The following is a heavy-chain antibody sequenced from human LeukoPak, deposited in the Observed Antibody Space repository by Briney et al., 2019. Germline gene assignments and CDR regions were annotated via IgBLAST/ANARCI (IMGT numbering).Heavy chain of an antibody. CDR2: ISKDGSMK. V-gene: IGHV3-30*04. CDR1: GFIFSNYA. J-gene: IGHJ3*02. CDR3: AGESFDI. Sequence: RGSLRLSCAAPGFIFSNYAMDWVRQAPGKGLEWVAVISKDGSMKYYADSVKGRFTVSRDNSNNTVYLQMNSLKTEDTAVYYCAGESFDIWGQGTRVTVSS.